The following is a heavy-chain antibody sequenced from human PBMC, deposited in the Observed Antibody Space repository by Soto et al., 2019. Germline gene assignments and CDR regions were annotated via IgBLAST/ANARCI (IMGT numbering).Heavy chain of an antibody. Sequence: ASVKVSCKATVYTYTSNYMHWVRQAQTQGLEWMGIINPSGGSTSYAQKFQGRVTMTRDTSTSTVYMELSSLRSEDTAVYYCASFSVFGVVDDAFDIWGQGTMVTVSS. D-gene: IGHD3-3*01. CDR1: VYTYTSNY. CDR3: ASFSVFGVVDDAFDI. V-gene: IGHV1-46*03. CDR2: INPSGGST. J-gene: IGHJ3*02.